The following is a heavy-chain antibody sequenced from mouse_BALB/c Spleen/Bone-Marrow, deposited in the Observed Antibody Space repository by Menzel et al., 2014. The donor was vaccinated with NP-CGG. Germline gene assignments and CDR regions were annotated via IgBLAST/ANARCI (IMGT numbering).Heavy chain of an antibody. D-gene: IGHD2-2*01. Sequence: EVQGVESGGDLVKPGGSLKLSCAASGFTFSSYGMSWVRQTPDKRLEWVATISSGGSYTYYPDSVKGRFTSSRDNARNTLYLQMSSLRSEDTALFYCARRDRLRRGYFDVWGAGTTVTVSS. V-gene: IGHV5-6*01. CDR1: GFTFSSYG. CDR2: ISSGGSYT. CDR3: ARRDRLRRGYFDV. J-gene: IGHJ1*01.